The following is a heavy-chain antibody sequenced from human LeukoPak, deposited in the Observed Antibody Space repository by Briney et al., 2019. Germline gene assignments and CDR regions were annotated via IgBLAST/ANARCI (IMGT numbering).Heavy chain of an antibody. CDR1: GFTFSSYS. Sequence: GSLRLSCAASGFTFSSYSMNWVRQAPGKGLEWIGSISHSGTTYYNPSFKSRITISLDTSKNQFSLKLRSVTAADTAFYYCEREGDVLGATIDSWGQGTLVTVSS. V-gene: IGHV4-38-2*02. D-gene: IGHD1-26*01. CDR2: ISHSGTT. CDR3: EREGDVLGATIDS. J-gene: IGHJ4*02.